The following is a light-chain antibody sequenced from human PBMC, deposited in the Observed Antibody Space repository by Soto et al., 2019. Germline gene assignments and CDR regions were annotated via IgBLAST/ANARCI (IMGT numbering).Light chain of an antibody. V-gene: IGLV1-40*01. CDR2: GNS. CDR3: QSYDSRLSVV. J-gene: IGLJ1*01. Sequence: QSVLTQPPSVSGAPGQRVTISCTGSSSNIGAGYDVHWYQQLPGTAPKLLIYGNSNRPSGVPDRFSGSKSGTSASLAITGLQAEDEADYYCQSYDSRLSVVFGTGTTLTVL. CDR1: SSNIGAGYD.